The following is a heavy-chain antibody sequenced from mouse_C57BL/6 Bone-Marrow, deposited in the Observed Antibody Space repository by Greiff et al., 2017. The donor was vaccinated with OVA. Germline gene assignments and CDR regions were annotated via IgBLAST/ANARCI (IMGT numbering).Heavy chain of an antibody. CDR1: GFTFSDYG. CDR2: ISSGSSTI. D-gene: IGHD2-4*01. J-gene: IGHJ3*01. Sequence: EVKLVESGGGLVKPGGSLKLSCAASGFTFSDYGLHWVRQAPEKGLEWVAYISSGSSTIYYADTVKGRFTISRDNAKNTLFLQMTSLRSEDTAMYYCARGDYDGAWFAYWGQGTLVTVSA. V-gene: IGHV5-17*01. CDR3: ARGDYDGAWFAY.